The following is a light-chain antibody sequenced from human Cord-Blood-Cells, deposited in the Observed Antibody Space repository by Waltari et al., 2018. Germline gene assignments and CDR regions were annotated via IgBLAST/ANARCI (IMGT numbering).Light chain of an antibody. CDR3: QAWDSSTVV. CDR2: QDS. CDR1: QLGDKY. V-gene: IGLV3-1*01. J-gene: IGLJ2*01. Sequence: SYELTQPPSVSVSPGQTASITCSGDQLGDKYACWYQQKPGQSPVLVIYQDSKRPSGIPGRFSGSNAGNTATLTISGTHAMDEADYYCQAWDSSTVVFGGGTKLTVL.